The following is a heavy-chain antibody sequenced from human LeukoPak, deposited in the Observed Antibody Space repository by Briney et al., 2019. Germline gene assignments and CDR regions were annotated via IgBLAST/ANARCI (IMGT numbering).Heavy chain of an antibody. CDR1: GFNFDDYA. J-gene: IGHJ3*02. V-gene: IGHV3-66*01. D-gene: IGHD3-22*01. Sequence: PGGSLRLSCVGSGFNFDDYAMNWVRQAPGKGLEWVSVIYSGGSTYYSDSVKGRFTISRDNSKNMLYLQMNSLRAEDTALYYCASRDYYDSSGYPDAFDIWGQGTMVTVSS. CDR2: IYSGGST. CDR3: ASRDYYDSSGYPDAFDI.